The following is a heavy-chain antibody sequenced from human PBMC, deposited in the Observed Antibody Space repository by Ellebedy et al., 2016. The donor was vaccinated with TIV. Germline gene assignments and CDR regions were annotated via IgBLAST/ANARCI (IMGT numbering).Heavy chain of an antibody. CDR2: IFYSGNT. Sequence: MPSETLSLTCTVSGGSIGSNSYYWAWVRQPPGKGLEWIGNIFYSGNTHYNPSLKGRVMISIDTSTNHFSLNLTSVTAADTAVYYCATAVRDDWSLSLWGQGTQVTVSS. V-gene: IGHV4-39*02. J-gene: IGHJ4*02. D-gene: IGHD3-9*01. CDR3: ATAVRDDWSLSL. CDR1: GGSIGSNSYY.